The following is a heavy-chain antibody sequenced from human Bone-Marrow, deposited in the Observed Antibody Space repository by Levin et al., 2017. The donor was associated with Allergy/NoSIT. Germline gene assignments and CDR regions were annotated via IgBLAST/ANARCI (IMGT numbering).Heavy chain of an antibody. CDR3: ARRAAREKVYFGSINWFDP. V-gene: IGHV5-51*01. CDR2: ISPGDSDA. D-gene: IGHD3-10*01. J-gene: IGHJ5*02. CDR1: GYTFTDYW. Sequence: GESLKISCKISGYTFTDYWIGWVRQTPGKGLEWVALISPGDSDAIYSPSFEGHVTISVDKALTTAYLQWSSLQASDAAIYYCARRAAREKVYFGSINWFDPWGQGTRVIVSS.